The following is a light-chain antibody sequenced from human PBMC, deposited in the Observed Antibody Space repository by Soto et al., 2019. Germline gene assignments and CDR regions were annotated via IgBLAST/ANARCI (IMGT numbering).Light chain of an antibody. J-gene: IGLJ3*02. Sequence: QSALTQPASVSGSPGQSITISCTGTSSDVGHYNYVSWYQHHPGKAPKLMIYDVSHRPSGVSNRLSGSKSSNTASLTISGLQAEDEADYYCSSYGGASAPVLFGGGTQLTVL. CDR1: SSDVGHYNY. V-gene: IGLV2-14*03. CDR2: DVS. CDR3: SSYGGASAPVL.